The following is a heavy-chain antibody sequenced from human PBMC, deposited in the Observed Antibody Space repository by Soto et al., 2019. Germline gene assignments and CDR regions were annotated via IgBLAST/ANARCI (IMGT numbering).Heavy chain of an antibody. Sequence: EGSLRLSCAASGFNFNSYTINWVRQAPGKRLEWLSSISSSGYIFSTDSVRGRFTISRDNAKNSVYLQINSLRAEDTAVYFCARDCSGGSCYPGMDVQGQVTKSTVSS. D-gene: IGHD2-15*01. CDR3: ARDCSGGSCYPGMDV. CDR1: GFNFNSYT. V-gene: IGHV3-21*01. J-gene: IGHJ6*02. CDR2: ISSSGYI.